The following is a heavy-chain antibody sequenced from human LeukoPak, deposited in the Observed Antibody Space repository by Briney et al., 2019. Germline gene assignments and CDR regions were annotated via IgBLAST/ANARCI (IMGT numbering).Heavy chain of an antibody. CDR2: ISSSGSTI. CDR1: GFSFSSYE. V-gene: IGHV3-48*03. D-gene: IGHD3-10*02. CDR3: AELGITMIGGV. Sequence: GGALRLSCVDSGFSFSSYEMNWVRQAPGEGLGWVSYISSSGSTIYYADSVKGRFTISRDNAKNSLYLQMNSLRAEDTAVYYCAELGITMIGGVWGKGTTVTISS. J-gene: IGHJ6*04.